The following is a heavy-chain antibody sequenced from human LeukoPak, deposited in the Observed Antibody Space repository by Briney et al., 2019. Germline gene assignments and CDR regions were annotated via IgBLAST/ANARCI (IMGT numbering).Heavy chain of an antibody. CDR1: GFTVSSNY. V-gene: IGHV3-53*01. CDR3: ARVYVDTAMDYFDY. J-gene: IGHJ4*02. CDR2: IYSGGST. D-gene: IGHD5-18*01. Sequence: GGSLRLSCAASGFTVSSNYMSWVRQAPGKGLEWGSVIYSGGSTYYADSVKGRFTISRDNSKNTLYLQMNSLRAEDTAVYYCARVYVDTAMDYFDYWGQGTLVTVSS.